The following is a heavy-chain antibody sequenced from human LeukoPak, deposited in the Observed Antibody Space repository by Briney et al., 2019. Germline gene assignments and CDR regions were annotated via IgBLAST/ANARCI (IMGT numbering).Heavy chain of an antibody. CDR3: ARDRQGYSGYDLYYYYYYMDV. CDR1: GYTFTCYY. CDR2: INPNSGGT. Sequence: ASVKVSCKASGYTFTCYYMHWVRQAPGQGLEWMGWINPNSGGTNYAQKFQGRVTMTRDTSISTAYMELSRLRSDDTAVYYCARDRQGYSGYDLYYYYYYMDVWGKGTTATISS. J-gene: IGHJ6*03. V-gene: IGHV1-2*02. D-gene: IGHD5-12*01.